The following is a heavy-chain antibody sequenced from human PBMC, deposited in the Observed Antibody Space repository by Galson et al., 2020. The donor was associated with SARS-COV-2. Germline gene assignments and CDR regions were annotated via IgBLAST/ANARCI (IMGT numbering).Heavy chain of an antibody. D-gene: IGHD6-6*01. CDR3: AKDRGSSSFHGMDV. CDR2: ISGTGGRT. V-gene: IGHV3-23*01. J-gene: IGHJ6*02. CDR1: GFTVNNKY. Sequence: GGSLRLSCVVSGFTVNNKYMNWVRQAPGKGLEWVSVISGTGGRTYYADSVKGRFTISRDSSKKTVYLQINSLRAEDTAVYYCAKDRGSSSFHGMDVWGQGTTVTVS.